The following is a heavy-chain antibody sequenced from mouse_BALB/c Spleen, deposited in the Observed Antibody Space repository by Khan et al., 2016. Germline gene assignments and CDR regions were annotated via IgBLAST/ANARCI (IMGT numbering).Heavy chain of an antibody. CDR2: ISSGSSTI. CDR1: GFTFSRFG. CDR3: ARGDY. Sequence: EVELVESGGGLVQPGGSRKLSCAASGFTFSRFGMHWVRQAPKKGLEWVAYISSGSSTIYYADTLKGRFTISRDNPKNALFLQMTSLRSEDTAMYYCARGDYWGQGTTLTVSS. V-gene: IGHV5-17*02. J-gene: IGHJ2*01.